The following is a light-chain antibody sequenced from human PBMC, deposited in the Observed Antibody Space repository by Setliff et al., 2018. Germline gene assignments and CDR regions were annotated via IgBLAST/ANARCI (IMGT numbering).Light chain of an antibody. CDR2: DVI. Sequence: QSVLTQPASVSGSPGQTITISCTGTSSDIGICNYVSWYQQYPDKAPKLLIYDVINRPSGVPDRFSGSKSGNTASLTVSGLQAEDEADYYCSSYAGSNNDVFGTGTKVTVL. V-gene: IGLV2-8*01. CDR1: SSDIGICNY. CDR3: SSYAGSNNDV. J-gene: IGLJ1*01.